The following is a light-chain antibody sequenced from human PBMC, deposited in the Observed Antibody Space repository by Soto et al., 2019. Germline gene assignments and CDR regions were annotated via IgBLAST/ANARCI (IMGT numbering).Light chain of an antibody. CDR3: QPRGNWPLT. Sequence: EIVLTQSPATLSLSPVERATLSCMASQSVSSYLAWYQQKPGQAPRLLIYDASNRATGIPARFSGSGSGTDFTLTISSLKPEDFAVYYCQPRGNWPLTFGGGTKVDIK. J-gene: IGKJ4*01. V-gene: IGKV3-11*01. CDR1: QSVSSY. CDR2: DAS.